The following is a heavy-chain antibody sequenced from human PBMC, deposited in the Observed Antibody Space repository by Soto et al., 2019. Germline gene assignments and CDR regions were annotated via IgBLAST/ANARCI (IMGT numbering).Heavy chain of an antibody. J-gene: IGHJ5*02. D-gene: IGHD4-17*01. CDR2: ISGSNGET. V-gene: IGHV3-23*01. Sequence: GGSLRLSCVASGFMFRSYAMSWVRQAPGKGLEWVSAISGSNGETFYADSVKGRFTISRDNFKNTLYLRMNSLRAEDTALYYCAKDNGDYSLDLWGQGSLVTVSS. CDR1: GFMFRSYA. CDR3: AKDNGDYSLDL.